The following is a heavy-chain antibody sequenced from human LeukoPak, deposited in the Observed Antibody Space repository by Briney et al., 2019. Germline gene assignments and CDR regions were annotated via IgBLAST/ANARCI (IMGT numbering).Heavy chain of an antibody. CDR1: GFTFDDYA. V-gene: IGHV3-9*01. Sequence: GRSLRLSCAASGFTFDDYAMHWVRQAPGKGLEWVSGISWNSDTIDYGDSVKGRFTISRDNAKNSLYLQMNSLRAEDTAVYYCATYSSSNGREFQYWGQGTLVTVSS. D-gene: IGHD2-2*01. CDR3: ATYSSSNGREFQY. CDR2: ISWNSDTI. J-gene: IGHJ1*01.